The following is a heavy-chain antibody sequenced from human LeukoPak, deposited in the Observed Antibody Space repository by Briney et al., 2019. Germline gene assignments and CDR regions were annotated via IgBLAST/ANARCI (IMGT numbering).Heavy chain of an antibody. CDR1: GGTFSSYA. V-gene: IGHV1-69*13. CDR3: ARGWDSSGQIPFFY. Sequence: SVKVSCKASGGTFSSYAISWVRQAPGQGLEWMGGIIPIFGTANYGQKFQGRVTITADESTSTAYIELSSLRSEDTAVYYCARGWDSSGQIPFFYWGQGTLVTVSS. CDR2: IIPIFGTA. J-gene: IGHJ4*02. D-gene: IGHD3-22*01.